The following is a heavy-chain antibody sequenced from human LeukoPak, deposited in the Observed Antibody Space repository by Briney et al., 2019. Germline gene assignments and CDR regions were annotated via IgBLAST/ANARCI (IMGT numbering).Heavy chain of an antibody. Sequence: GGSLRLSCVASGFTFSKNVMSWVRQAPGKGLEWVSSISSSSSYIYYADSVKGRFTISRDNAKNSLYLQMNSLRAEDTAVYYCARDWAYYYDSSGYPIDYWGQGTLVTVSS. V-gene: IGHV3-21*01. D-gene: IGHD3-22*01. CDR1: GFTFSKNV. CDR2: ISSSSSYI. J-gene: IGHJ4*02. CDR3: ARDWAYYYDSSGYPIDY.